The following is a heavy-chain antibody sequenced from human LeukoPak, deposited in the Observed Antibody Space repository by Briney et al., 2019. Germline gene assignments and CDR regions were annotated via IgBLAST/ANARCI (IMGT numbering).Heavy chain of an antibody. CDR1: GYTFTSYG. D-gene: IGHD3-10*01. J-gene: IGHJ5*02. CDR3: ARDRGHEYKQSWFDP. CDR2: ISAYNGNT. V-gene: IGHV1-18*01. Sequence: ASVKVSCKASGYTFTSYGISWVRQAPGQGLEWMGWISAYNGNTNYAQKLQGRVTMTTDTSTSTAYMELRSLRSDDTAVCYCARDRGHEYKQSWFDPWGQGTLVTVSS.